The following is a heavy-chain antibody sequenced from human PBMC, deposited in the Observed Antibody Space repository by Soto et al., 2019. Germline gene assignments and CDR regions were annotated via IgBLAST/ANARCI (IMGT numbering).Heavy chain of an antibody. CDR3: AKVYFDYGDYVHYYYYGMDV. V-gene: IGHV3-30*18. Sequence: QVQLVESGGGVVQPGRSLRLSCAASGFTFSSYGMHWVRQAPGKGLEWVAVISYDGSNKYYADSVKGRFTISRDNSKNTLYMQMNSLRAEDTAVYYCAKVYFDYGDYVHYYYYGMDVWGQGTTVTVSS. CDR1: GFTFSSYG. J-gene: IGHJ6*02. D-gene: IGHD4-17*01. CDR2: ISYDGSNK.